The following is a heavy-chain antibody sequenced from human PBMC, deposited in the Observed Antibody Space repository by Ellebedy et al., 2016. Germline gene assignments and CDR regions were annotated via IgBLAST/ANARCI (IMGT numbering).Heavy chain of an antibody. CDR2: INHSGST. Sequence: GSLRLXXAVYGGSFSGYYWSWIRQPPGKGLEWIGEINHSGSTNYNPSLKSRVTISVDTSKNQFSLKLSSVTAADTAVYYCASRDALSIRRWFDPWGQGTLVTVSS. V-gene: IGHV4-34*01. D-gene: IGHD2-2*01. CDR3: ASRDALSIRRWFDP. J-gene: IGHJ5*02. CDR1: GGSFSGYY.